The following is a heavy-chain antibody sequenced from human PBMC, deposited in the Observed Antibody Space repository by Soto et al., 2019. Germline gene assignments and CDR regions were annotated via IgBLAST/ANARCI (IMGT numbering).Heavy chain of an antibody. Sequence: GESLKISCKGSGYSFTSYWISWVRQMPGKGLEWMGRIDPSDSYTNYSPSFQGHVTISADKSISTAYLQWSSLRASDTAMYYCASGSGSYLNWFDPWGQGTLVTVSS. V-gene: IGHV5-10-1*01. CDR3: ASGSGSYLNWFDP. CDR1: GYSFTSYW. CDR2: IDPSDSYT. D-gene: IGHD1-26*01. J-gene: IGHJ5*02.